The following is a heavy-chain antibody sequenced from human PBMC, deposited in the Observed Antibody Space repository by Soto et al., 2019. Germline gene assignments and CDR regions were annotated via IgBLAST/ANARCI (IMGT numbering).Heavy chain of an antibody. Sequence: ASVKVSCKASGYTFTSYDINWVRQATGQGLEWMGWMNPNSGNTGYAQKFQGRVTMTRNTSISTAYMELSSLRSEDTAVYYCARDNRYNWNDEGWFDPWGQGTLVTVSS. CDR2: MNPNSGNT. D-gene: IGHD1-20*01. CDR1: GYTFTSYD. V-gene: IGHV1-8*01. CDR3: ARDNRYNWNDEGWFDP. J-gene: IGHJ5*02.